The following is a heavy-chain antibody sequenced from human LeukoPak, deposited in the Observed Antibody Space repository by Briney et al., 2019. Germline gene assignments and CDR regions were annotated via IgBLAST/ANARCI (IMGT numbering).Heavy chain of an antibody. CDR3: ATLSMFRCTNGVCYSGLGRNFQH. CDR1: GYSFTGYY. CDR2: FDPEDGET. Sequence: ASVKVSCKASGYSFTGYYMHWVRQAPGKGLEWMGGFDPEDGETIYAQKFQGRVTMTEDTSTDTAYMELSSLRSEDTAVYYCATLSMFRCTNGVCYSGLGRNFQHWGQGTLVTVSS. J-gene: IGHJ1*01. D-gene: IGHD2-8*01. V-gene: IGHV1-24*01.